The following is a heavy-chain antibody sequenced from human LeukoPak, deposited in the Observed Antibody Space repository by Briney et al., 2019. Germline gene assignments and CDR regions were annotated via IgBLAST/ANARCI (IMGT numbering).Heavy chain of an antibody. J-gene: IGHJ5*02. V-gene: IGHV3-38-3*01. D-gene: IGHD2-8*01. CDR2: ISGGST. CDR3: ARDLGYCTNGVCYPWFDP. Sequence: GGSLRLSCAASGFTVSSNEMSWVRQAPGKGLEWVSSISGGSTYYADSKKGRFTISRDNSKNTLHLQMNSLRAEDTAVYYCARDLGYCTNGVCYPWFDPWGQGTLVTVSS. CDR1: GFTVSSNE.